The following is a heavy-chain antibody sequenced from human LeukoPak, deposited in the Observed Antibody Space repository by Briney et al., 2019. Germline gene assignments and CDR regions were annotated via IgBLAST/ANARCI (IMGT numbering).Heavy chain of an antibody. J-gene: IGHJ4*02. Sequence: PSETLSLTCTVSGGSISSYYWGWIRQPPGKGLEWIGYIYYSGSTNYNPSLKSRVTISVDTSKNQFSLKLSSVTAADTAVYYCARGNYYYDSSGYFPHYWGQGTLVTVSS. V-gene: IGHV4-59*01. CDR1: GGSISSYY. CDR2: IYYSGST. CDR3: ARGNYYYDSSGYFPHY. D-gene: IGHD3-22*01.